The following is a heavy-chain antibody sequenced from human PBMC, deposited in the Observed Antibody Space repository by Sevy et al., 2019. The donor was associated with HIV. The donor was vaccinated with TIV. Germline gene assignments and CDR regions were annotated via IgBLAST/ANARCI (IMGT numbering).Heavy chain of an antibody. J-gene: IGHJ6*02. CDR2: ISYDGSNK. D-gene: IGHD4-4*01. CDR1: GFTFSSYA. V-gene: IGHV3-30-3*01. CDR3: AREYLQDQGYYYGMDV. Sequence: GGSLRLSCAASGFTFSSYAMHWVRQAPGKGLEWVAVISYDGSNKYYADSVKGRFTISRDNSKNTLYLQMNSLRAEDTAVYYWAREYLQDQGYYYGMDVWGQGTTVTVSS.